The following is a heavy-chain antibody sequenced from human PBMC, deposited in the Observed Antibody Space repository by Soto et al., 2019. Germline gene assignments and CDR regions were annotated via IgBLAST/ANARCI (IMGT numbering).Heavy chain of an antibody. V-gene: IGHV4-59*01. Sequence: SETLALTCTVSGGSISSYYWSWIRQHPGKGLEWIGYIYYSGSTNYNPSLKSRVTISVDTSKNQFSLKLSSVTAADTAVYYCARDMGSSSPDAFDIWGQGTMVTVSS. CDR1: GGSISSYY. CDR2: IYYSGST. J-gene: IGHJ3*02. CDR3: ARDMGSSSPDAFDI. D-gene: IGHD6-13*01.